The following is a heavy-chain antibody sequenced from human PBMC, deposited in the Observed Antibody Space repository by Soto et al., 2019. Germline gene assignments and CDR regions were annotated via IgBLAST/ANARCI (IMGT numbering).Heavy chain of an antibody. J-gene: IGHJ3*02. Sequence: QVQLQESGPGLVKPSQTLSLTCTVSGGSISSGGYYWSWIRQHPGKGLEWIGYIYYSGSTYYNPSVKSRVTISVDTSKNQCSLKLSSVTAADTAVYSCASAPFEGNDAFDIWGQGTMVTVSS. CDR2: IYYSGST. CDR1: GGSISSGGYY. CDR3: ASAPFEGNDAFDI. V-gene: IGHV4-31*03.